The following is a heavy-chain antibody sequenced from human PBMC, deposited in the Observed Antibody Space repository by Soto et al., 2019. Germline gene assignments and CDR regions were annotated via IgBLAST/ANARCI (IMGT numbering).Heavy chain of an antibody. Sequence: GGSLRLSCVASGFTFRSYVIHWVRQGPGKGLEWVSGITGSGGATYADSVKGRLTISRDNSKNTLYLQMNSLRAEDTDVYYCAKGGGYYDFWSGLDPLFDYWGQGTLVTVSS. CDR1: GFTFRSYV. V-gene: IGHV3-NL1*01. J-gene: IGHJ4*02. CDR2: ITGSGGAT. CDR3: AKGGGYYDFWSGLDPLFDY. D-gene: IGHD3-3*01.